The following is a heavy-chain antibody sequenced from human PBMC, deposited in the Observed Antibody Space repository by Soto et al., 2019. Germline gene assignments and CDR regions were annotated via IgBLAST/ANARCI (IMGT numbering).Heavy chain of an antibody. CDR3: TRLHRTCSGGSCFVSDS. D-gene: IGHD2-15*01. Sequence: SETLSLTCSVSGGSISPYYWSWIRQPPGKGLELIGYVHYSGSTSYNPSLRSRVSMSVDMSRNQFSLKLSSLTAADTAVYYCTRLHRTCSGGSCFVSDSWGQGSLVTVSS. V-gene: IGHV4-59*08. CDR2: VHYSGST. J-gene: IGHJ4*02. CDR1: GGSISPYY.